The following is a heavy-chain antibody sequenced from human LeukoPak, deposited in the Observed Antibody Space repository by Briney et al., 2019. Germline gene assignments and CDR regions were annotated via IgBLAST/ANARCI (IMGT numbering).Heavy chain of an antibody. CDR3: ARRVELGYYYYHYMDV. D-gene: IGHD1-7*01. CDR2: ISAYNGNT. Sequence: ASVKVSCKASSYTFTSYGISWVRQAPGQGLEWMGWISAYNGNTNYAQKLQGRVTMTTDTSTSTAYMELRSLRSDDTAVYYCARRVELGYYYYHYMDVWGKGTTVTVSS. V-gene: IGHV1-18*01. J-gene: IGHJ6*03. CDR1: SYTFTSYG.